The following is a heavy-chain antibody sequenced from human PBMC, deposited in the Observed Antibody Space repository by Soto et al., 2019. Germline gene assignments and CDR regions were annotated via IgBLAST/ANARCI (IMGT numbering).Heavy chain of an antibody. Sequence: SETLSLTCTVSGGSISSSSYYWGWIRQPPGKGLEWMGSIHYSGSTYYNPSLKSRVTISVDTSKNQFSLKLSSVTAADTAVYYCASQRSSIAAAAFDYWGQGTLVTVSS. V-gene: IGHV4-39*01. J-gene: IGHJ4*02. D-gene: IGHD6-13*01. CDR3: ASQRSSIAAAAFDY. CDR2: IHYSGST. CDR1: GGSISSSSYY.